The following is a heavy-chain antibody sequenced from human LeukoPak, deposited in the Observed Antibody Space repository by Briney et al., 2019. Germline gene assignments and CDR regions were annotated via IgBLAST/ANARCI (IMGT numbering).Heavy chain of an antibody. CDR1: GGTFSTYE. CDR3: ARRPGSFWDYWFDP. J-gene: IGHJ5*02. D-gene: IGHD3-3*01. CDR2: IIPISGTA. V-gene: IGHV1-69*13. Sequence: ASVKVSCKASGGTFSTYEISWVRQAPGQGLEWMGGIIPISGTANYAQKFQGRVTITADESTSTAYMELSSLRSEDTAVYYCARRPGSFWDYWFDPWGQGTLVTVSS.